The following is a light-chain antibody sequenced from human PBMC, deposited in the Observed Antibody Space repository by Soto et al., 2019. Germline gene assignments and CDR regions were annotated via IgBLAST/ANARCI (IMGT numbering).Light chain of an antibody. V-gene: IGKV3-15*01. CDR1: ESVSSN. CDR2: DAS. J-gene: IGKJ1*01. Sequence: PGERSTLSCSASESVSSNLAWYQQKPGQAPRLLIYDASTRATGIPARFSGSGSGTEFTLTISSLQSEDFAVYYCQQYNNWPPGRTFGQGTKVEIK. CDR3: QQYNNWPPGRT.